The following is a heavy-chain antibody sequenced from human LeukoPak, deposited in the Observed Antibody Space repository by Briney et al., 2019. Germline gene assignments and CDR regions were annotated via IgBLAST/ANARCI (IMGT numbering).Heavy chain of an antibody. J-gene: IGHJ4*02. V-gene: IGHV3-64D*09. D-gene: IGHD3-10*01. Sequence: GRSLRLSCSASGFTFSSYAMHWVRQAPGKGLEYVSAISSNGGSTYYADSVKGRFTISRDNSKNTLYLQMSSLRAEDTAVYYCVKDLESSFAMVRGVLDYWGQGTLVTVSS. CDR3: VKDLESSFAMVRGVLDY. CDR1: GFTFSSYA. CDR2: ISSNGGST.